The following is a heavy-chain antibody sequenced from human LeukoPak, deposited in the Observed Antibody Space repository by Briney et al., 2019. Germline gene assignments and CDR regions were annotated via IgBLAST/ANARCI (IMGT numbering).Heavy chain of an antibody. CDR1: GFTVSSNY. CDR3: ARGGIDYDRSFDY. J-gene: IGHJ4*02. D-gene: IGHD3-22*01. Sequence: GGSLRLSCAASGFTVSSNYMSWVRQAPGKGLEWVSVIYSGGSTYYADSVKGRITISRDNSKNTLYLQMNSLRAEDTAVYYCARGGIDYDRSFDYWGQGTLVTVSS. V-gene: IGHV3-66*02. CDR2: IYSGGST.